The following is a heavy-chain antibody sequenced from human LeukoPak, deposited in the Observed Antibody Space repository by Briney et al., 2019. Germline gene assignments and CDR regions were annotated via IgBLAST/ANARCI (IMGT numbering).Heavy chain of an antibody. CDR1: GGSISSSNW. CDR2: IYHSGST. CDR3: ARDQGYYGSGSPFPFDY. Sequence: PSETLSLTCAVSGGSISSSNWWSWVRQPPGKGLEWIGEIYHSGSTNYNPSLKSRVTISVDKSKNQFSLKLSSVTAADTAVYYCARDQGYYGSGSPFPFDYWGQGTLVTVSS. J-gene: IGHJ4*02. D-gene: IGHD3-10*01. V-gene: IGHV4-4*02.